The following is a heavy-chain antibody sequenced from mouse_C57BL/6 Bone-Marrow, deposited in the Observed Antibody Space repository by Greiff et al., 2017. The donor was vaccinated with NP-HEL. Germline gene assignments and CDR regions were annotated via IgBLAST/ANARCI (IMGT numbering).Heavy chain of an antibody. CDR2: INPYNGGT. Sequence: VQLQQSGPVLVKPGASVKMSCKASGYTFTDYYMNWVKQSHGKSLEWIGVINPYNGGTSYNQKFKGKATLTVDKSSSTAYMELNSLTSEDSAVYYCAHYGSSPYYFDYWGQGTTLTVSS. CDR3: AHYGSSPYYFDY. J-gene: IGHJ2*01. V-gene: IGHV1-19*01. D-gene: IGHD1-1*01. CDR1: GYTFTDYY.